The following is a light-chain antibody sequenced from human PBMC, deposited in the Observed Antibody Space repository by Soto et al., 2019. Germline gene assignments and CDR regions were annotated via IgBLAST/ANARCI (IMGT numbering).Light chain of an antibody. CDR1: QSVSSY. Sequence: EIVLTQSPATLSLSPGERATLSCRASQSVSSYLAWYQQKPGQAPRLLLYDASNRATGIPARFSGSGSGTDFTLSSSSLEPEDLAVYYCQQRSNSFTFGPGTKVDIK. CDR3: QQRSNSFT. CDR2: DAS. V-gene: IGKV3-11*01. J-gene: IGKJ3*01.